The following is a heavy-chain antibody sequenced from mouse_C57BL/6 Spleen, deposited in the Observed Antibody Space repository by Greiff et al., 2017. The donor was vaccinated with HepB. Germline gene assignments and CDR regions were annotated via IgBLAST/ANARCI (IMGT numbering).Heavy chain of an antibody. D-gene: IGHD1-1*01. CDR3: ARTGDYGSSYWYFDV. J-gene: IGHJ1*03. Sequence: QVTLKESGPGILQSSQTLSLTCSFSGFSLSTSGMGVSWIRQPSGKGLEWLAHIYWDDDKRYNPSLKSRLTISKDTSRNQVFLKITSVDTADTATYYSARTGDYGSSYWYFDVWGTGTTVTVSS. CDR2: IYWDDDK. V-gene: IGHV8-12*01. CDR1: GFSLSTSGMG.